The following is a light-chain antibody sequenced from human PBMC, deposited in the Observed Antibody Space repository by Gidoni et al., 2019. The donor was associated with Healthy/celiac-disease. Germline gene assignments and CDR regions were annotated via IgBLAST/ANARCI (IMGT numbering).Light chain of an antibody. V-gene: IGKV3-20*01. J-gene: IGKJ4*01. CDR1: QSVSSSY. CDR3: QQYGSSPLT. Sequence: EIVLTQSPGTLSLSPGERATLSCRASQSVSSSYLAWYQQQPGQAPRLLICGASSRATSIPDRFSGSVSGTDFTLTISRLEPEDFAVYYCQQYGSSPLTFGGGTKVEIK. CDR2: GAS.